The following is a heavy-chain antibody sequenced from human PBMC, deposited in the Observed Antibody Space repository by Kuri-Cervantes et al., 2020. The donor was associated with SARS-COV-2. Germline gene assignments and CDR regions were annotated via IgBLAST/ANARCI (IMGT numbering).Heavy chain of an antibody. V-gene: IGHV4-39*01. Sequence: SETLSLTCTVSGGSISSSSYYWGWIRQPPGKGLEWIGSIYYSGSTYYNPSLKSRVTISVDTSKNQFSLKLSFVTAADTAVYYCATVIVVVPATIGWSWFDPWGQGTPVTVSS. CDR2: IYYSGST. CDR1: GGSISSSSYY. D-gene: IGHD2-2*01. CDR3: ATVIVVVPATIGWSWFDP. J-gene: IGHJ5*02.